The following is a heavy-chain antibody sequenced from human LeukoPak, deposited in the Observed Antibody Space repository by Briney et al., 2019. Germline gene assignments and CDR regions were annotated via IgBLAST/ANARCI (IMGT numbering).Heavy chain of an antibody. J-gene: IGHJ3*02. CDR1: GITFSSYW. Sequence: PGGSLRLSCAASGITFSSYWMHWVRQAPGKGLAWVARINSDGSSTSYADSVKGRFTISRDNAKNTLYLQMNSLRAEDTAVYYCARDLWAGGTGPFDAFDIWGQGTMVTVSS. CDR3: ARDLWAGGTGPFDAFDI. CDR2: INSDGSST. D-gene: IGHD1-26*01. V-gene: IGHV3-74*01.